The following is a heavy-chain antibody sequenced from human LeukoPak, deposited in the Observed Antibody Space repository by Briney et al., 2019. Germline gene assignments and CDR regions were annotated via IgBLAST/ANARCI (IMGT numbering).Heavy chain of an antibody. V-gene: IGHV4-34*01. CDR3: ARVCSGGSCYRVYGMDV. J-gene: IGHJ6*02. CDR1: GGSFSGYY. D-gene: IGHD2-15*01. CDR2: INHSGHT. Sequence: SETLSLTCAVYGGSFSGYYWSWIRQPPGKGLEWIGEINHSGHTNYNPSPKSRVTISVDTSKNQFSLKLRSVTAADTAVYYCARVCSGGSCYRVYGMDVWGQGTTVTVSS.